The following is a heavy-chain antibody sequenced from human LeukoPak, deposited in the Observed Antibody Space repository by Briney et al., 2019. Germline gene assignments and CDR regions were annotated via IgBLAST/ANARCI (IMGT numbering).Heavy chain of an antibody. CDR2: IYYSGST. D-gene: IGHD6-13*01. CDR3: ARVVAAAGTPDY. V-gene: IGHV4-30-4*01. J-gene: IGHJ4*02. Sequence: PSQTLSLTCTVSGGSISRGDYYWSWIRQPPGKGLEWIGYIYYSGSTYYNPSLKSRVTISVDTSKNQFSLKLSSVTAADTAVYYCARVVAAAGTPDYWGQGTLVTVSS. CDR1: GGSISRGDYY.